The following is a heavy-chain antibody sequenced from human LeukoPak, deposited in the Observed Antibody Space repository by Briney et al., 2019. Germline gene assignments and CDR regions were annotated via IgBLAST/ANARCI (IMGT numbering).Heavy chain of an antibody. CDR1: GGSISSSSYY. CDR2: IYYSGST. Sequence: PSETLSLTCTVSGGSISSSSYYWGWIRQPPGKGLEWIGSIYYSGSTYYNPSLKSRVTISVDTSKNQFSLKLSSVTAADTAVYYCARQGGIAAAGTTFDCWGQGTLVTVSS. CDR3: ARQGGIAAAGTTFDC. J-gene: IGHJ4*02. D-gene: IGHD6-13*01. V-gene: IGHV4-39*01.